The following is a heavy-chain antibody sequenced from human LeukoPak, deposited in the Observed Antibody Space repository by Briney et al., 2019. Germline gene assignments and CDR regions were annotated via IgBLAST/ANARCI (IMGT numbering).Heavy chain of an antibody. CDR1: GFTFSSYA. CDR2: ISSSSSYI. CDR3: ARSMIVVSVPDY. D-gene: IGHD3-22*01. V-gene: IGHV3-21*01. J-gene: IGHJ4*02. Sequence: GGSLRLSCAASGFTFSSYAMSWVRQAPGKGLEWVSSISSSSSYIYYADSVKGRFTISRDNAKNSLYLQMNSLRAEDTAVYYCARSMIVVSVPDYWGQGTLVTVSS.